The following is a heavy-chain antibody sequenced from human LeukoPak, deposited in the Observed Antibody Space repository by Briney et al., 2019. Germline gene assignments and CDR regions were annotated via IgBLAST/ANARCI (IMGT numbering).Heavy chain of an antibody. D-gene: IGHD4-23*01. J-gene: IGHJ5*02. CDR2: INHSGST. Sequence: SETLSLTCTVSGGSIGSSSYYWGWIRQPPGKGLEWIGEINHSGSTNYNPSLKSRVTISVDTSKNQFSLKLSSVTAADTAVYYCARGGGYNWFDPWGQGTLVTVSS. CDR1: GGSIGSSSYY. V-gene: IGHV4-39*07. CDR3: ARGGGYNWFDP.